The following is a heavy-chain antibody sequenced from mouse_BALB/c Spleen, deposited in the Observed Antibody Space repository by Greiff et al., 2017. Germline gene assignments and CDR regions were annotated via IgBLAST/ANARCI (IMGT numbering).Heavy chain of an antibody. Sequence: EVKVVESGGGLVQPGGSRKLSCAASGFTFSSFGMHWVRQAPEKGLEWVAYISSGSSTIYYADTVKGRFTISRDNPKNTLFLQMTSLRSEDTAMYYCAREGDYYGSSLYYAMDYWGQGTSVTVSS. CDR3: AREGDYYGSSLYYAMDY. CDR1: GFTFSSFG. V-gene: IGHV5-17*02. J-gene: IGHJ4*01. D-gene: IGHD1-1*01. CDR2: ISSGSSTI.